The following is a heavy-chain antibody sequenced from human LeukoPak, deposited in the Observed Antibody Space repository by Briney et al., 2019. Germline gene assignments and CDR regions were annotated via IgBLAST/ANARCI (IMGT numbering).Heavy chain of an antibody. CDR3: ARDRGSSWTLGGGDAFDI. J-gene: IGHJ3*02. CDR1: GFTFSSYW. V-gene: IGHV3-7*01. Sequence: PGGSLRLSCAASGFTFSSYWMSWVRQAPGKGLEWVANIKQDGSEKYYVDSVKGRFTISRDNAKNSLYLQMNSLRAEDTAVYYCARDRGSSWTLGGGDAFDIWGQGTMVTVSS. CDR2: IKQDGSEK. D-gene: IGHD6-13*01.